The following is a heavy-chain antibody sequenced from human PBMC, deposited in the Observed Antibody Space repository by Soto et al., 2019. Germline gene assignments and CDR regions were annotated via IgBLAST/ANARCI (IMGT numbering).Heavy chain of an antibody. CDR1: GGSISSGGYY. CDR3: ARDEGQQLVGTLPMRVGWFDP. V-gene: IGHV4-31*03. J-gene: IGHJ5*02. CDR2: IYYSGST. D-gene: IGHD6-13*01. Sequence: QVQLQESGPGLVKPSQTLSLTCTVSGGSISSGGYYWSWIRQHPGKGLEWIGYIYYSGSTYYNPSLKRRVTISVDTSKNQFSLKLSSVTAADTAVYYCARDEGQQLVGTLPMRVGWFDPWGQGTLVTVSS.